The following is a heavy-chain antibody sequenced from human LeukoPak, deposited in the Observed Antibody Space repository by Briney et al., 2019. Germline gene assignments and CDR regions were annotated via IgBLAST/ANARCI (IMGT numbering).Heavy chain of an antibody. CDR1: GFTFSSYG. CDR3: AKGHDYGDYWYYFDY. Sequence: GGSLGLSCAASGFTFSSYGMSWVRQAPGKGLEWVSAISGSGGSTYYADSVKGRFTISRDNSKNTLYLQMNSLRAEDTAVYYCAKGHDYGDYWYYFDYWGQGTLVTVSS. V-gene: IGHV3-23*01. D-gene: IGHD4-17*01. CDR2: ISGSGGST. J-gene: IGHJ4*02.